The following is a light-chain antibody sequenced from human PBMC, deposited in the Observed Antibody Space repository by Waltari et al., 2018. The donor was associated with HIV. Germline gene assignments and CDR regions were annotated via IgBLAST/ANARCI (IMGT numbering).Light chain of an antibody. J-gene: IGLJ2*01. CDR3: SSYTSTTTLL. Sequence: QSALTQPASVSGSPGQSITISCTGTSSDVGAYTYVSWYQQHPGKAPKVMIYEVSNRPSGVSSRFSGSKSGNTASLTISGLQPEDEAHYYCSSYTSTTTLLFGGGTKLSVL. CDR2: EVS. V-gene: IGLV2-14*01. CDR1: SSDVGAYTY.